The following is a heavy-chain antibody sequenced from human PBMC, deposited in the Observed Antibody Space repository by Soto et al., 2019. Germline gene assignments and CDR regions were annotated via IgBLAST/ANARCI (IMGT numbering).Heavy chain of an antibody. Sequence: QVQLVQSGAEVKKPGASVKVSCKASGYTFTSYYMHWVRQAPGQGLEWMGIINPSGGSTSYAQKFKARVTRTRDASTSTVYMEMSSLRSEDTAVYYCARSIAAAGLHAEYFQHWGQGTLVTVSS. CDR2: INPSGGST. CDR3: ARSIAAAGLHAEYFQH. V-gene: IGHV1-46*03. CDR1: GYTFTSYY. J-gene: IGHJ1*01. D-gene: IGHD6-13*01.